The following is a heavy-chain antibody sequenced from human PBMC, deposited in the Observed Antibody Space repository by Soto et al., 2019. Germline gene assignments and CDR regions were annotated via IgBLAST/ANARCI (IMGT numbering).Heavy chain of an antibody. D-gene: IGHD3-22*01. CDR3: ARVPSSYDSSGYYSFGWYFDL. CDR2: IIPILGTA. V-gene: IGHV1-69*12. CDR1: GGTFSSYA. Sequence: QVQLVQSGAEVKKPGSSVKVSCKASGGTFSSYAINWVRQAPGQGLEWMGGIIPILGTANYAQKFQGRVTITADESTSTAYMELSSLRSEDTAVYYCARVPSSYDSSGYYSFGWYFDLWGRGTLVTVSS. J-gene: IGHJ2*01.